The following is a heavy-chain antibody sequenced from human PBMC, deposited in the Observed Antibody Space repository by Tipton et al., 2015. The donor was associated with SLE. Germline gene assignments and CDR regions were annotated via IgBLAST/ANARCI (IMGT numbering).Heavy chain of an antibody. CDR1: GASIYSDY. CDR3: ARGLEWPNY. CDR2: IYYSGTT. D-gene: IGHD3-3*01. J-gene: IGHJ4*02. Sequence: TLSLTCTVSGASIYSDYWSWIRQPPGKGLEWIGYIYYSGTTDYNPSLKSRVTISVDTPKNQFSLKLNSVTAADTAVYYCARGLEWPNYWGQGTLVIVSS. V-gene: IGHV4-59*01.